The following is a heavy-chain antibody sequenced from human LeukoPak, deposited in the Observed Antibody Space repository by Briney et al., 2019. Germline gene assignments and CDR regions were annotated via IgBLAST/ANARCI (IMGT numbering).Heavy chain of an antibody. CDR2: MNPNSGNT. D-gene: IGHD3-22*01. CDR1: GYTFTSYD. CDR3: ARDYYYDSSGYYRLDY. Sequence: GASVKVSCKASGYTFTSYDINWVRQATGQGLEWMGWMNPNSGNTGYAQKFQGRVTMTRNTSISTAYMELSSLRSEDTAVYYCARDYYYDSSGYYRLDYWGQGTLVAVSS. V-gene: IGHV1-8*01. J-gene: IGHJ4*02.